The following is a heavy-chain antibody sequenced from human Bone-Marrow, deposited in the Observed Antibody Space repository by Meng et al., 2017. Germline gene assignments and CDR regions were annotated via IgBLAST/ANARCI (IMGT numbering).Heavy chain of an antibody. CDR3: AKDYRFGRYDDLYGYGIDV. CDR2: ISSSSSSI. V-gene: IGHV3-48*03. CDR1: GFTFSSYE. J-gene: IGHJ6*02. D-gene: IGHD4-17*01. Sequence: GESLKISCAASGFTFSSYEMNWVRQAPGKGLEWVSYISSSSSSIYYADSVKGRFTISRDNAKNSLYLQMNSLRAEDTAVYYCAKDYRFGRYDDLYGYGIDVWGQGPPVTVSS.